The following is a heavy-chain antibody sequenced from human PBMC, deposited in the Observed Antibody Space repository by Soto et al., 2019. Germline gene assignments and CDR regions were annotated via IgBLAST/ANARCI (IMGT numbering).Heavy chain of an antibody. J-gene: IGHJ4*02. Sequence: PGGSLRLSCAASGFTFSSYAMHWVRQAPGKGLEWVAVISYDGSNKYYADSVKGRFTISRDNSKNTLYLQMNSLRAEDTAVYYCATSGVDSRFYFDCWGQGTPVTVSS. CDR1: GFTFSSYA. CDR3: ATSGVDSRFYFDC. CDR2: ISYDGSNK. D-gene: IGHD3-10*01. V-gene: IGHV3-30-3*01.